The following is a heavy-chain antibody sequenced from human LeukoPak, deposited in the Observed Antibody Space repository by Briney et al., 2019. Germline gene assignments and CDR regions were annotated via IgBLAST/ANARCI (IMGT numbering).Heavy chain of an antibody. D-gene: IGHD3-22*01. CDR1: GFTFSSYT. V-gene: IGHV3-30*01. Sequence: GGSLRLSCAASGFTFSSYTMHWVRQAPGKGLEWVAFISYDGSNKNSADSVKGRFTIPRDTSRNTLYLQMNSLRPDDTAVYYCARDRHYYESSGFYPDAFDIRGQGTMVTVSS. J-gene: IGHJ3*02. CDR2: ISYDGSNK. CDR3: ARDRHYYESSGFYPDAFDI.